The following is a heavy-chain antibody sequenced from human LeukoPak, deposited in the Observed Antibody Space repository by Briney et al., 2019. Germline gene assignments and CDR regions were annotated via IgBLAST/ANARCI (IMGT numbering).Heavy chain of an antibody. CDR3: ARGYGDNSGAFDI. J-gene: IGHJ3*02. D-gene: IGHD4-23*01. CDR1: GGSIMVAAYS. V-gene: IGHV4-30-2*01. Sequence: SQTLSLTCTVSGGSIMVAAYSWSWIRQPPGKGLEWIGYIYYSGRSYYNPSLKSRVTISLDRSKNQFSLRLSSVTAADTAVYFCARGYGDNSGAFDIWGQGTLVTVSS. CDR2: IYYSGRS.